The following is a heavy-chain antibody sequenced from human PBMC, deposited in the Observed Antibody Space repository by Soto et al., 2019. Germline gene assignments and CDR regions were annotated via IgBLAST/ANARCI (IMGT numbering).Heavy chain of an antibody. CDR2: MNPNSGDT. Sequence: QVQLVQSGAEVKKPGASVKVSCKASGYTFTSYEIYWVRQATGQGLEWMGWMNPNSGDTGYAQKLQGRVTMTRNTSISTAYMELSSLRSEDTAVYYCASGELLWFGELLRWGQGTLVTVSS. V-gene: IGHV1-8*01. J-gene: IGHJ4*02. D-gene: IGHD3-10*01. CDR1: GYTFTSYE. CDR3: ASGELLWFGELLR.